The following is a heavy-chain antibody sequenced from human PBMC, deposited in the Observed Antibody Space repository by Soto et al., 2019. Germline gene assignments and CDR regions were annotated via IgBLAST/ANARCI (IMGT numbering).Heavy chain of an antibody. V-gene: IGHV1-69*01. CDR1: GGTFSSYA. Sequence: QVQLVQSGAEVKKPGSSVKVSCKASGGTFSSYAISWVRQAPGQGLEWMGGIIPIFGTANYAQKFQGRVTITADESTSTAYMELSSLRSEDTAVYYCAREGTVDTAMVYYYYGMDVWGQGTTVTVSS. D-gene: IGHD5-18*01. J-gene: IGHJ6*02. CDR2: IIPIFGTA. CDR3: AREGTVDTAMVYYYYGMDV.